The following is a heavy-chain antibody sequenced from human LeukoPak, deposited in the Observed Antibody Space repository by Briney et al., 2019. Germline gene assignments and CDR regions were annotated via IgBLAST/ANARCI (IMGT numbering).Heavy chain of an antibody. CDR3: ARSVPDYTRFDF. Sequence: QAGGYLRLSCVASGFTCSDYAMNWVRQAPGKGPEWVSTFKTNYNQVYYAESVRGRFTISTDNSKNTAYLQMNSLRVEDTALYYCARSVPDYTRFDFWGQGALVTVSS. V-gene: IGHV3-23*05. CDR1: GFTCSDYA. D-gene: IGHD4-11*01. CDR2: FKTNYNQV. J-gene: IGHJ4*02.